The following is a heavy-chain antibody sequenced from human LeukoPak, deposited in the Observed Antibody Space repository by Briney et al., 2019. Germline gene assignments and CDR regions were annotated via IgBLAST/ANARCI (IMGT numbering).Heavy chain of an antibody. Sequence: GGSLRLSCAASGFTFSSYSMNWVRQAPGKGLEWVSYISSNSITIYYADSAKGRFTISRDSAKNSLYLQMNSLRDEDTAVYYCARGYSALDYWGQGTLVTVSS. D-gene: IGHD6-13*01. J-gene: IGHJ4*02. CDR1: GFTFSSYS. V-gene: IGHV3-48*02. CDR2: ISSNSITI. CDR3: ARGYSALDY.